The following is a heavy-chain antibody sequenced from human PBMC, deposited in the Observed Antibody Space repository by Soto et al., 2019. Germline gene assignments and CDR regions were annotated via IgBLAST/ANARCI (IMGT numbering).Heavy chain of an antibody. Sequence: EVQLLESGGGLVQPGGSLRLSCVASGFTFSSYAMSWVRQAPGKGLEWVSAISGSGGSTYYADSVKGRFTISRDNSKNMLYLQMNSLRAEDTAVYYCAKSIVGATNYAFDFWGQGTMVTVSS. CDR2: ISGSGGST. V-gene: IGHV3-23*01. J-gene: IGHJ3*01. CDR1: GFTFSSYA. D-gene: IGHD1-26*01. CDR3: AKSIVGATNYAFDF.